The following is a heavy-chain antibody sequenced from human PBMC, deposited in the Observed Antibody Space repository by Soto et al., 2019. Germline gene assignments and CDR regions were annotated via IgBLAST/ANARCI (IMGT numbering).Heavy chain of an antibody. CDR3: ARDRITMVRGVIIFGSFDY. V-gene: IGHV4-31*03. D-gene: IGHD3-10*01. Sequence: SETLSLTCTVSGGSISSGGYYWSWIRQHPGKGLEWIGYIYYSGSTYYNPSLKSRVTISVDTSKNQFSLKLSSVTAADTAVYYCARDRITMVRGVIIFGSFDYWGQGTLVTVSS. CDR1: GGSISSGGYY. CDR2: IYYSGST. J-gene: IGHJ4*02.